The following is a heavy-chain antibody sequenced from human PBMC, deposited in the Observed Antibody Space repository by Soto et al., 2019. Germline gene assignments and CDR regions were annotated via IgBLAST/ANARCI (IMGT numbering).Heavy chain of an antibody. CDR3: AGHYGSGSYFDY. CDR2: ISGSGGST. D-gene: IGHD3-10*01. J-gene: IGHJ4*02. V-gene: IGHV3-23*01. CDR1: GFTFSSYA. Sequence: EVQLLESGGGLVQPGGSLRLSCAASGFTFSSYAMSWVRQAPGKGLEWVSAISGSGGSTYYADSVKGRFTISRDNSKNTLYLQMNSLRAEDTDVYYCAGHYGSGSYFDYWGQGALVTVSS.